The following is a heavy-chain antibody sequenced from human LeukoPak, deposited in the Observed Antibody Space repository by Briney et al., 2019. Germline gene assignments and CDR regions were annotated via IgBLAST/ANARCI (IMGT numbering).Heavy chain of an antibody. CDR1: GFTFSSYS. CDR2: ISSSSSYI. J-gene: IGHJ6*03. Sequence: PGGSLRLSCAASGFTFSSYSMNWVSQAPGKGLEWVSSISSSSSYIYYADSVKGRFTISRDNAKNSLYLQMNSLRAEDTAVYYCARGLTTLVDWYYYYYMDVWGKGTTVTVSS. V-gene: IGHV3-21*01. CDR3: ARGLTTLVDWYYYYYMDV. D-gene: IGHD4-11*01.